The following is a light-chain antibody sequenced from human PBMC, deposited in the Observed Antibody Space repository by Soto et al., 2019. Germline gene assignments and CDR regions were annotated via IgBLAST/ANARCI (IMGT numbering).Light chain of an antibody. Sequence: QSVLTQPASVSGTPGQSITISCTGNSSDVGSNNLVSWYQQHPGKAPKLMVYEVSRRPSGVSNRFSGFKSGNPASLTIFGLQAEDEADYNCSSFARSSTPFGSGTKVTVL. J-gene: IGLJ1*01. CDR3: SSFARSSTP. V-gene: IGLV2-23*02. CDR1: SSDVGSNNL. CDR2: EVS.